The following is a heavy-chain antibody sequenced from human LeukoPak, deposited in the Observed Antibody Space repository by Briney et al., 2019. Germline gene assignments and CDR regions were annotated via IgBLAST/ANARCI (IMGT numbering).Heavy chain of an antibody. D-gene: IGHD2-2*01. Sequence: SETLSLTCAVYGGSFSGYYWSWIRQPPGKGLEWIGEINHSGSTNYNPSLKSRVTISVDTSKNQFFLKLSSVTAADTAVYYCARGGYRSSTSRPFDYWGQGTLVTVSS. CDR3: ARGGYRSSTSRPFDY. V-gene: IGHV4-34*01. CDR2: INHSGST. CDR1: GGSFSGYY. J-gene: IGHJ4*02.